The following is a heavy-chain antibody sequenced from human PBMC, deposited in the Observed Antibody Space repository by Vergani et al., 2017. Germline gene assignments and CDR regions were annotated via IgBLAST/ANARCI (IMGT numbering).Heavy chain of an antibody. CDR3: ARDPPRDYYDSSGYYYARYAFDI. CDR2: INPNSGGT. CDR1: GYTFTGYY. D-gene: IGHD3-22*01. V-gene: IGHV1-2*02. Sequence: QVQLVQSGAEVKKPGASVKVSCKASGYTFTGYYMHWVRQAPGQGLEWMGWINPNSGGTNYAQKFQGRVTMTRDTSISTAYMELSRLRSDDTAVYYCARDPPRDYYDSSGYYYARYAFDIWGQGTMVTVSS. J-gene: IGHJ3*02.